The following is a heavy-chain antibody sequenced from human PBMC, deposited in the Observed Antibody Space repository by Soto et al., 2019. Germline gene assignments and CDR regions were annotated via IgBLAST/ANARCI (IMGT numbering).Heavy chain of an antibody. J-gene: IGHJ6*02. V-gene: IGHV1-69*08. CDR2: LIPILGIA. D-gene: IGHD2-2*01. CDR3: AREPVVGGYCSSPSCCHYYYGMHV. CDR1: GGTFSSYT. Sequence: QVQLVQSGAEVKKPGSSVKVSCKASGGTFSSYTISWVRQAPGQGLESMGRLIPILGIANYAQKFQGRVTISADNSTRTAYMQQSSLRSAYPAVYFCAREPVVGGYCSSPSCCHYYYGMHVWGQGPTVTVSS.